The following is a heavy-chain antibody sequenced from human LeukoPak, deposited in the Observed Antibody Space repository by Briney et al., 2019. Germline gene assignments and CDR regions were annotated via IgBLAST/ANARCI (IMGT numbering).Heavy chain of an antibody. CDR3: ARGTHGDYHDY. J-gene: IGHJ4*02. Sequence: SETLSLTCNVSGGSMSNIYYWGWIRQPPGKGLEWIGNIFYSGITYYNPSLRSRVTIAIDTSKSQFSLKLSSVTAADTAVHYCARGTHGDYHDYWGQGTLVTVSS. CDR2: IFYSGIT. V-gene: IGHV4-39*01. D-gene: IGHD4-17*01. CDR1: GGSMSNIYY.